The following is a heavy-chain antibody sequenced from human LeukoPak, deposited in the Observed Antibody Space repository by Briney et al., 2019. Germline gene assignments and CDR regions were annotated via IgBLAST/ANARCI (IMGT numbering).Heavy chain of an antibody. CDR3: AGSYYYGSGSYYTDY. V-gene: IGHV1-69*13. Sequence: SVKVSCKASGGTFSSYAISWVRQAPGQGLEWMGGIIPIFGTANYAQKFQGRVTITADESTSTAYMKLSSLRSGDTAVYYCAGSYYYGSGSYYTDYWGQGTLVTVSS. D-gene: IGHD3-10*01. CDR1: GGTFSSYA. CDR2: IIPIFGTA. J-gene: IGHJ4*02.